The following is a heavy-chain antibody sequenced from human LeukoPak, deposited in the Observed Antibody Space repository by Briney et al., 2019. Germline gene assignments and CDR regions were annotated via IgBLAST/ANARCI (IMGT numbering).Heavy chain of an antibody. V-gene: IGHV4-59*01. CDR1: GGSISSYY. J-gene: IGHJ4*02. D-gene: IGHD5-18*01. Sequence: SETLSLTCTVSGGSISSYYWSWIRQPPGKGLEWIGYIYYSGSTNYNPSLKSRVTISVDTSKNQFSLKLSSVTAADTAVYYCARVVSDTAMNYYFDYWGQGTLVTVSS. CDR3: ARVVSDTAMNYYFDY. CDR2: IYYSGST.